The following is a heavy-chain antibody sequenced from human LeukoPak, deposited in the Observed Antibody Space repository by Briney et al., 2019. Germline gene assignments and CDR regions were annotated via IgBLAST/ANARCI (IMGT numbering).Heavy chain of an antibody. Sequence: SETLSLTCTVSGGSISSYYWSWIRQPPGKGLEWIAYIHHSGSTNYNNSLKSRVTISVDTSKNQFSLKLSSVTAADTAVYYCASYDRRLAFDYWGQGTLVTVSS. D-gene: IGHD3-16*01. CDR2: IHHSGST. V-gene: IGHV4-59*08. CDR3: ASYDRRLAFDY. J-gene: IGHJ4*02. CDR1: GGSISSYY.